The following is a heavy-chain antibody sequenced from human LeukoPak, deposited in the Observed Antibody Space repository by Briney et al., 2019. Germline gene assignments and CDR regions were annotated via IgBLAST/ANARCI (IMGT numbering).Heavy chain of an antibody. CDR1: GFTFSSYW. CDR3: ARVPGSVFWSGYYDY. Sequence: GGSLRLSCAASGFTFSSYWMHWVRHAPGKGLVWVSRINTDGSSTSYADSVKGRFTISRDNAKNTLYLQMNSLRAEDTAVYYCARVPGSVFWSGYYDYWGQGTLVTVSS. J-gene: IGHJ4*02. CDR2: INTDGSST. V-gene: IGHV3-74*01. D-gene: IGHD3-3*01.